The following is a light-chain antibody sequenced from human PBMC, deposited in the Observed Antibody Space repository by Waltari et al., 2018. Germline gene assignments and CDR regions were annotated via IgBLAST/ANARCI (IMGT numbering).Light chain of an antibody. CDR2: DVS. CDR1: SSDVGGYNS. J-gene: IGLJ2*01. Sequence: QSALTQPASVSGSPGQSITISCTGTSSDVGGYNSVSWYQDHPGQAPKVIIYDVSDRPSGISERFSGSKSGNTASLTISGLQADDEADYYSSSQSSDNVVLFGGGTKLTVL. CDR3: SSQSSDNVVL. V-gene: IGLV2-14*03.